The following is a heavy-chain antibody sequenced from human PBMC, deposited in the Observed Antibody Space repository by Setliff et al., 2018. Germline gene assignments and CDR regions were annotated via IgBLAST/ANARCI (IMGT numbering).Heavy chain of an antibody. CDR3: AKDISGSIDY. Sequence: PGGSLRLSCAASGFTFSSYAMSWVRQAPGKGLEWVSAISGSGGSTYYADSVKGRFTISRDNSKNTLYLQMNSLRTEDTALYYCAKDISGSIDYWGQGTLVTVSS. CDR2: ISGSGGST. D-gene: IGHD5-12*01. J-gene: IGHJ4*02. V-gene: IGHV3-23*01. CDR1: GFTFSSYA.